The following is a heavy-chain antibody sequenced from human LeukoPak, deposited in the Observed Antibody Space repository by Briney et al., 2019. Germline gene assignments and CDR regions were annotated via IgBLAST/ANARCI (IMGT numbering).Heavy chain of an antibody. Sequence: ASVKVSCKASGYTFTSYAMHWVRQAPGQRLEWMGWSNAGNGNTKYSQEFQGRVTITRDTSAITAYMELSSLRSEDMAVYYCARGSGYDFGVIDYWGQGTLVTVSS. J-gene: IGHJ4*02. CDR2: SNAGNGNT. CDR3: ARGSGYDFGVIDY. D-gene: IGHD5-12*01. V-gene: IGHV1-3*02. CDR1: GYTFTSYA.